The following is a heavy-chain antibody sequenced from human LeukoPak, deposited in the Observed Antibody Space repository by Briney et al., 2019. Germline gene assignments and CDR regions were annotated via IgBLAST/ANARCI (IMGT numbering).Heavy chain of an antibody. Sequence: ASVKVSCKASGYTFTGYYMHWVRQAPGQGLEWMGWINPNSGGTNYAQKFQGRVTMTRDTSISTAHMELSRLRSDDTAVNYCARGYSSGWYRNWFDPWGQGTLVTVSS. CDR1: GYTFTGYY. D-gene: IGHD6-19*01. CDR2: INPNSGGT. CDR3: ARGYSSGWYRNWFDP. J-gene: IGHJ5*02. V-gene: IGHV1-2*02.